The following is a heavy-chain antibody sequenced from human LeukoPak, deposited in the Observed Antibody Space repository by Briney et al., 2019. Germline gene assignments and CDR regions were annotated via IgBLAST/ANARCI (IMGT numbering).Heavy chain of an antibody. CDR1: GGTFSSYA. CDR2: IIPILGIV. CDR3: ARDRPGGFGVDY. J-gene: IGHJ4*02. V-gene: IGHV1-69*04. D-gene: IGHD3-10*01. Sequence: SVKVSCKASGGTFSSYAISWVRQAPGQGLEWMGRIIPILGIVNYAQKFQGRVTITADKSTSTAYMELSSLRSEDTAVYYCARDRPGGFGVDYWGQGTLVTVSS.